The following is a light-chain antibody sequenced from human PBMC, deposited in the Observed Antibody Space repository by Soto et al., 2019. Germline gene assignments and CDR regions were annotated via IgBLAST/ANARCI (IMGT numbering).Light chain of an antibody. CDR2: GAS. Sequence: EIVLTQASGTLSLSPGERATLSCRASQSVSSNYLAWYQQKPGQAPRLLIYGASSRATGIPDRFSGSGSGTDFTLTIRRLEPEDFAVYYCQQYGSSYPWTFGQGTKVDI. CDR1: QSVSSNY. CDR3: QQYGSSYPWT. J-gene: IGKJ1*01. V-gene: IGKV3-20*01.